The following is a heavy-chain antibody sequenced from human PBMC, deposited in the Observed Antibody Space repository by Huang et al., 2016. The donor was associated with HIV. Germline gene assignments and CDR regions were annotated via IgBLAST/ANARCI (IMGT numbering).Heavy chain of an antibody. V-gene: IGHV4-39*02. Sequence: LQESGPGLVGPSETLSLTCAVSGDSINSNTFYWGWIRRPPGKALEWIGSIYDSGTKYDTPALKRRSRIAVDASKDRIFLHLRSVTAADTGVYYCARTGVAVSDDPEYFQHWGQGALVTIS. CDR2: IYDSGTK. D-gene: IGHD3-3*01. CDR3: ARTGVAVSDDPEYFQH. J-gene: IGHJ1*01. CDR1: GDSINSNTFY.